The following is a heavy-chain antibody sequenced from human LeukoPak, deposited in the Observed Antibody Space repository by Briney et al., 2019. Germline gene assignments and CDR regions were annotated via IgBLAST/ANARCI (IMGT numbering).Heavy chain of an antibody. CDR3: GRHDYGGNSGDN. CDR2: ISFDGSNK. J-gene: IGHJ4*02. Sequence: GGSLRLSCAASGFIFSSYAVHWVRQAPGKGLEWVAFISFDGSNKYYADSVKGRFTISRDNSKNTLYLQMNSLRDEDTAVYYCGRHDYGGNSGDNWGQGTLVTVSS. CDR1: GFIFSSYA. V-gene: IGHV3-30-3*01. D-gene: IGHD4-23*01.